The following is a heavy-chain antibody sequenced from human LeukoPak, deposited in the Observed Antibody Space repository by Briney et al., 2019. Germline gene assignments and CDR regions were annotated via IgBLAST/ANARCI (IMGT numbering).Heavy chain of an antibody. CDR1: GYTFTNYA. D-gene: IGHD1-26*01. CDR3: ARDPNQWELRGS. CDR2: ISAYNGNT. V-gene: IGHV1-18*01. Sequence: AASVKVSCKASGYTFTNYAISWVRQAPGQGLEWVGWISAYNGNTNYAQKLQGRVTMTTDTSTSTAYMELSSLRSEDTAVYYCARDPNQWELRGSWGQGTLVTVSS. J-gene: IGHJ4*02.